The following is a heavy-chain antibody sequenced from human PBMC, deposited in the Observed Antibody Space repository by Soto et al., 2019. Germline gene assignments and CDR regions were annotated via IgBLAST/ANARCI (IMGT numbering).Heavy chain of an antibody. CDR2: IIPIFGTA. J-gene: IGHJ4*02. CDR1: GGAFSSYA. CDR3: ARVLYCTNGVCPPVPYFDY. V-gene: IGHV1-69*06. Sequence: SVKVSCKASGGAFSSYAISLVRQAPGQGXEWMGGIIPIFGTANYAQKFQGRVTITADKSTSTAYMELSSLRSEDTAVYYCARVLYCTNGVCPPVPYFDYWGQGTLVTVSS. D-gene: IGHD2-8*01.